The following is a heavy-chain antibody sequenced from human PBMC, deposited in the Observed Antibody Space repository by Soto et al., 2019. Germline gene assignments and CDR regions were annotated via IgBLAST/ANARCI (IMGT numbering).Heavy chain of an antibody. CDR3: ARVRGHGPPFDY. D-gene: IGHD3-16*01. CDR2: IIPIFGTA. Sequence: GASVKVSCKASGGTFSSYAISWVRQAPGQGLEWMGGIIPIFGTANYAQKFQGRVTITADESTSTAYMELSSLRSEDTAVYYCARVRGHGPPFDYWGQGTLVTVSS. J-gene: IGHJ4*02. V-gene: IGHV1-69*13. CDR1: GGTFSSYA.